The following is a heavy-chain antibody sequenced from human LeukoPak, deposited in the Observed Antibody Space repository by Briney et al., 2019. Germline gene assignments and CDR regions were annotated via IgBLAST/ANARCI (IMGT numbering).Heavy chain of an antibody. CDR2: ISSSSSYI. V-gene: IGHV3-21*01. Sequence: GGPLRLSCAASGFTFSSYSMNWVRQAPGKGLEWVSSISSSSSYIYYADSVKGRFTISRDNAKNSLYLQMNSLRAEDTAVYYCARGGTVTTYFDYWGQGTLVTVSS. D-gene: IGHD4-11*01. J-gene: IGHJ4*02. CDR1: GFTFSSYS. CDR3: ARGGTVTTYFDY.